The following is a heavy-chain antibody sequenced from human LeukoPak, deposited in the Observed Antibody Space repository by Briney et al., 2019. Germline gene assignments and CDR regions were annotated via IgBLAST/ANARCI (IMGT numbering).Heavy chain of an antibody. CDR2: ILEDGSQK. CDR1: GFTLNNYW. V-gene: IGHV3-7*01. Sequence: GGSLRLSCAASGFTLNNYWMNWVRQAPGKGLEWVANILEDGSQKYYVDSVKGRFTISRDNAKNSLYLQMNSLRAEDTAVYYCARGDSSSKIDYWGQGTLVTVSS. D-gene: IGHD6-6*01. J-gene: IGHJ4*02. CDR3: ARGDSSSKIDY.